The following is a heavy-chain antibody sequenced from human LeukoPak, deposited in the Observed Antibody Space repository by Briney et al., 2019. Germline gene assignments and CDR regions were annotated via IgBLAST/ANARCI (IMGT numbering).Heavy chain of an antibody. J-gene: IGHJ3*02. CDR3: ATSAVNVLAPQRHGAFDI. Sequence: GASVKVSCKVSGYTLTELSMHWVRQAPGKGLEWMGGFDPEDGETIYAQKFQGRVTMTEDTSTDTAYMELSSLRSEDTAVYYCATSAVNVLAPQRHGAFDIWGQGTMVTVSS. D-gene: IGHD6-25*01. CDR1: GYTLTELS. CDR2: FDPEDGET. V-gene: IGHV1-24*01.